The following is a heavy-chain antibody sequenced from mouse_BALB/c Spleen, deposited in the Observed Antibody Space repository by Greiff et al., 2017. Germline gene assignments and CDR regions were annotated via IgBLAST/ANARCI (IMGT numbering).Heavy chain of an antibody. CDR2: ISSGGSYT. Sequence: EVMLVESGGGLVKPGGSLKLSCAASGFTFSSYAMSWVRQSPEKRLEWVAEISSGGSYTYYPDTVTGRFTISRDNAKNTLYLEMSSLRSEDTAMYYCAREGYDYDGYAMDYWGQGTSVTVSS. D-gene: IGHD2-4*01. J-gene: IGHJ4*01. CDR3: AREGYDYDGYAMDY. V-gene: IGHV5-9-4*01. CDR1: GFTFSSYA.